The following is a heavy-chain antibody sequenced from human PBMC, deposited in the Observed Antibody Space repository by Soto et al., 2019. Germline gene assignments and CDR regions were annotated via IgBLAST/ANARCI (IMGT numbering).Heavy chain of an antibody. J-gene: IGHJ6*02. Sequence: QLHLEESGGGVVQPGRSLRLSCAASASTFSNYIMHWVRQAPGKGLEWVAFISYDGSNSNYADFVEGRFTISRDNPKNMLSLPFRSPRPDAPAVYSCAGAYNSFALGVWRQGTTVTFSS. D-gene: IGHD1-20*01. CDR2: ISYDGSNS. CDR1: ASTFSNYI. V-gene: IGHV3-30*04. CDR3: AGAYNSFALGV.